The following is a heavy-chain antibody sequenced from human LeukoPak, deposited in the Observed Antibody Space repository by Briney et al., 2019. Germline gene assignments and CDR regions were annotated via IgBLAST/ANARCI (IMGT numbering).Heavy chain of an antibody. CDR1: GDSVSSNSAA. Sequence: SQTLSLTCGSSGDSVSSNSAAWNWIRQAPSRGLEWLGRTYYRSKLYNDYAVSVTSRITLHPDTSKNQFSLQLNSVTPEDTAVYYCARGSSWSPYPFDPWGQGTLVTVSS. V-gene: IGHV6-1*01. J-gene: IGHJ5*02. CDR3: ARGSSWSPYPFDP. CDR2: TYYRSKLYN. D-gene: IGHD6-13*01.